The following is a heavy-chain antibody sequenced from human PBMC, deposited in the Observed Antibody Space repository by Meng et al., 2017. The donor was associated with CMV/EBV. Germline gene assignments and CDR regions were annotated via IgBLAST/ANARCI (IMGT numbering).Heavy chain of an antibody. V-gene: IGHV4-39*01. CDR2: IYYNGST. CDR3: ASYWYQLLEDNYNWFDP. D-gene: IGHD2-2*01. Sequence: GSLRLSCTVSGGSISSSSYYWGWIRQPPGKGLEWIGSIYYNGSTYYNPSLKSRVTISVDTSKNQFSLKLSSVTAADTAVYYCASYWYQLLEDNYNWFDPWGQGTLVTVSS. J-gene: IGHJ5*02. CDR1: GGSISSSSYY.